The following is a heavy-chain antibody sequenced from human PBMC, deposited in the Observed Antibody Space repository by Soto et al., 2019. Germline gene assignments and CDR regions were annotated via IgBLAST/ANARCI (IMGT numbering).Heavy chain of an antibody. D-gene: IGHD2-15*01. Sequence: HAQLVQSGAELRKPGSSVKVSCQASGGIFSNFAFSWVRQAPGQGLEWMGTIVPVYGAVYYAHQFQGRVTITADESTTTTYMEMSGLGSKDTAVYYCAKDGGGYPWGQGTLVTVSS. CDR2: IVPVYGAV. V-gene: IGHV1-69*18. CDR1: GGIFSNFA. J-gene: IGHJ5*02. CDR3: AKDGGGYP.